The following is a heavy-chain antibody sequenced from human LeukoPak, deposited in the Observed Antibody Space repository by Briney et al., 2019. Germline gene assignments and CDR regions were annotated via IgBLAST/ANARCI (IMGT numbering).Heavy chain of an antibody. CDR1: GGSISSSSYY. V-gene: IGHV4-39*01. CDR3: ARHWGYFVL. J-gene: IGHJ2*01. CDR2: IYYSGST. D-gene: IGHD3-16*01. Sequence: PSETLSLTCTVSGGSISSSSYYWGWIRQPPGKGLEWIGSIYYSGSTYYNPSLKSRVTISVDTSKNQFSLKLSSVTAADTAVYYCARHWGYFVLWGRGTLVTVSS.